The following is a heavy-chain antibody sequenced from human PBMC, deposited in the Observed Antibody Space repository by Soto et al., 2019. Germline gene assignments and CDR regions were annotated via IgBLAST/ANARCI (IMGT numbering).Heavy chain of an antibody. CDR1: GGSLRSHY. CDR3: ATLAMRSPKDFDY. CDR2: SYFTGYT. J-gene: IGHJ4*02. Sequence: QVQLPESGPGLVKPSETLSLTCTASGGSLRSHYWCWIRQSPGKGLEWLGYSYFTGYTNYNPSLKNRVTITVDTYKSQFSLSLNSVTAADTAVNYCATLAMRSPKDFDYWGQGTLVSVSS. V-gene: IGHV4-59*11. D-gene: IGHD3-3*02.